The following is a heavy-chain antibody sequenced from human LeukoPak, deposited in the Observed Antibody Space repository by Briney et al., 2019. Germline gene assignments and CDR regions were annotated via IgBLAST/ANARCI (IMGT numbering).Heavy chain of an antibody. Sequence: SETLSLTCTVSGGSISSGDYYWSWIRQPPGKGLEWIGYIYYSGSTYYNPSLKSRVTISVDTSKNQFSLKLSSVTAADTAVYYCARDPRAAGSLWFDPWGQGTLVTVSS. J-gene: IGHJ5*02. D-gene: IGHD6-13*01. V-gene: IGHV4-30-4*01. CDR2: IYYSGST. CDR3: ARDPRAAGSLWFDP. CDR1: GGSISSGDYY.